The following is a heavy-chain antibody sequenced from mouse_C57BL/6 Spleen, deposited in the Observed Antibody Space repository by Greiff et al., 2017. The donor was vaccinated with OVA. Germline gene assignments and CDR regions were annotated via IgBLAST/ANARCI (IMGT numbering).Heavy chain of an antibody. CDR2: IYPGDGDT. V-gene: IGHV1-82*01. Sequence: QVQLQQSGPELVKPGASVKISCKASGYAFSSSWMNWVKQRPGKGLEWIGRIYPGDGDTNYNGKFKGKATLTADKSSSTAYMPLSSLTSEDTAVYYCARSDWDYFDDWGQGTTLTVSS. D-gene: IGHD4-1*01. CDR3: ARSDWDYFDD. CDR1: GYAFSSSW. J-gene: IGHJ2*01.